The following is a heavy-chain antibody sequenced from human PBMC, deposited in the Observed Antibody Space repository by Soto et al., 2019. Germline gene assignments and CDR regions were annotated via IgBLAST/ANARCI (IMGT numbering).Heavy chain of an antibody. Sequence: GASVKVSCKASGYTFTSYAMHWVRQAPGQRLEWMGWINAGNGNTKYSQKFQGRVTITRDTSASTAYMELSSLRSEDTAVYYCASAYYYDSSGYYIYYGMDVWGQGTTVTAP. CDR3: ASAYYYDSSGYYIYYGMDV. CDR1: GYTFTSYA. D-gene: IGHD3-22*01. J-gene: IGHJ6*02. CDR2: INAGNGNT. V-gene: IGHV1-3*01.